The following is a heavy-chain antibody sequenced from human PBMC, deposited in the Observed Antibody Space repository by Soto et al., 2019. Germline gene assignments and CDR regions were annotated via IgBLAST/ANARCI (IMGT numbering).Heavy chain of an antibody. CDR1: GYTFTSYG. V-gene: IGHV1-18*01. CDR3: ARVVSSWYAESMISAFDI. Sequence: ASVKVSCKASGYTFTSYGISWVRQAPGQGLEWMGWISAYNGNTNYAQKLQGRVTMTTDTSTSTAYMELRSLGSDDTAVYYCARVVSSWYAESMISAFDIWGQGTMVTVSS. J-gene: IGHJ3*02. CDR2: ISAYNGNT. D-gene: IGHD6-13*01.